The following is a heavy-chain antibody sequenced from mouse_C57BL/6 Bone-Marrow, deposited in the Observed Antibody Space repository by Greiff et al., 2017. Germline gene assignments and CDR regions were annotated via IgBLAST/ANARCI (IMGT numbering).Heavy chain of an antibody. V-gene: IGHV14-3*01. CDR1: GFNIKNTY. Sequence: VQLKQSVAELVRPGASVKLSCTASGFNIKNTYMHWVKQRPEQGLEWIGRIDPANGNTTYAPKFQGKATRTADTSSNTAYLQLSSLTSEDTAIYYCARPYYYGSSWGFDVWGTGTTVTVSS. J-gene: IGHJ1*03. D-gene: IGHD1-1*01. CDR2: IDPANGNT. CDR3: ARPYYYGSSWGFDV.